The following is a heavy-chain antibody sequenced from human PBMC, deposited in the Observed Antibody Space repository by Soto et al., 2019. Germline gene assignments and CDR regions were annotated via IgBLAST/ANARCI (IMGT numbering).Heavy chain of an antibody. D-gene: IGHD5-18*01. CDR1: GSSISSGDYD. V-gene: IGHV4-30-4*01. J-gene: IGHJ6*02. Sequence: PSETLSPTCTVSGSSISSGDYDWRWIRQLPGKGLEWSGYIYYSGSTYYNPSLKSRVTISVDTSKNQFSLKLSSVTAADTAVYYCARASPVVTDVWGQGTTVTVS. CDR2: IYYSGST. CDR3: ARASPVVTDV.